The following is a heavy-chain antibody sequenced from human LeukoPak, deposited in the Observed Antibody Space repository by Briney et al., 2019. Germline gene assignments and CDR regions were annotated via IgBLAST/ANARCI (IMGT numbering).Heavy chain of an antibody. CDR1: GFTFSDYW. V-gene: IGHV3-7*04. J-gene: IGHJ4*02. Sequence: PGGSLRLSCAASGFTFSDYWMSWVRQAPGKGLEWVANIQQDGSEKYYVDSVKGRFTISRDNVKKSLFLQVSSLRGEDTAVYYCARDRGFSYGIDFWGQGTLVTVSS. CDR2: IQQDGSEK. CDR3: ARDRGFSYGIDF. D-gene: IGHD5-18*01.